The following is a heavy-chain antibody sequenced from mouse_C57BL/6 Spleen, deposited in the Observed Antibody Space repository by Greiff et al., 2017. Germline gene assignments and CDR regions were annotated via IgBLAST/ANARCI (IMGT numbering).Heavy chain of an antibody. CDR1: GYTFTSYW. Sequence: QVQLLQPGAELVKPGASVKLSCKASGYTFTSYWMPWVKQRPGQGLEWIGMIHPNSGSTNYNEEIKSKATLTVDKSTSTAYMQLRSLTSGDCAVYYCARSLGAGWGQGTLVTVSA. CDR3: ARSLGAG. V-gene: IGHV1-64*01. D-gene: IGHD3-1*01. J-gene: IGHJ3*02. CDR2: IHPNSGST.